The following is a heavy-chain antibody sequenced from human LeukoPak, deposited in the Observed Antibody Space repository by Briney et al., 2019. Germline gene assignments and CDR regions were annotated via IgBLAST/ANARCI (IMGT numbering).Heavy chain of an antibody. D-gene: IGHD4-23*01. Sequence: KTSETLSLTCTVSGGSISSYYWSWIRQPPGKGLEWIGYIYYSGSTNYNPSLKSRVTISVDTSKNQFSLKLSSVTAADTAVYYCARGDYGGGKPIGFRTRRTYGMDVWGQGTTVTVSS. CDR2: IYYSGST. CDR3: ARGDYGGGKPIGFRTRRTYGMDV. V-gene: IGHV4-59*01. J-gene: IGHJ6*02. CDR1: GGSISSYY.